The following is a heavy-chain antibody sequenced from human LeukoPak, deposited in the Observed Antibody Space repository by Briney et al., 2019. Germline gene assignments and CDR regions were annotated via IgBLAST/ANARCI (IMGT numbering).Heavy chain of an antibody. Sequence: EPSETLSLTCTVSGGSISSHYWTWIRQSPVKGLEWIGDISNSGSTSYNPSLKSRVTISIDTSKNQFSLKLSSVTAADTAVYYCGRDALVGYFSYCCMDVWGKGTTVTVSS. CDR1: GGSISSHY. V-gene: IGHV4-59*11. CDR3: GRDALVGYFSYCCMDV. J-gene: IGHJ6*03. CDR2: ISNSGST. D-gene: IGHD2-15*01.